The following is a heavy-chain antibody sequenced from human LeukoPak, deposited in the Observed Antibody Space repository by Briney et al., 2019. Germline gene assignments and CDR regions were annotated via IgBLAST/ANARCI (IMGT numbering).Heavy chain of an antibody. CDR2: IYYSGST. CDR3: ARDNRRLRQFDF. V-gene: IGHV4-59*01. CDR1: GGSISSYY. Sequence: SETLSLTCTVSGGSISSYYWSWIRQPPGKGLEWIGYIYYSGSTNYNPSLKSRVTISVDTSKNQFSLKLSSVTAADTAVYYCARDNRRLRQFDFWGQGTLVTVSS. D-gene: IGHD4-17*01. J-gene: IGHJ4*02.